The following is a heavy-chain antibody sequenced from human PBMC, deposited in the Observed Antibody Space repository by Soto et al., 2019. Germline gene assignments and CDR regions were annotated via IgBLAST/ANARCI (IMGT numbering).Heavy chain of an antibody. J-gene: IGHJ4*02. Sequence: QVQLVQSGAEVRKPGASVKVSCEASGYTFTDYAIHWVRQAPGQRLEWMGWINADNGDTRFSQKAQGRVAITRDTSTSTVYMELSRLTSADSAVYYCTRDLTEQSTAYPFDCWGQGTLVTVSP. CDR1: GYTFTDYA. CDR2: INADNGDT. CDR3: TRDLTEQSTAYPFDC. V-gene: IGHV1-3*01.